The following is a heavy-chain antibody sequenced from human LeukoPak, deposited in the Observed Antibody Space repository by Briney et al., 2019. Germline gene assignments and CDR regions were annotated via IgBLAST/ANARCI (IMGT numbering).Heavy chain of an antibody. CDR3: ARDVDSWQQLRSLGPH. D-gene: IGHD6-13*01. Sequence: KPGGSLRLSCAASGFTFSSYSMNWVRQAPGKGLEWVSSISSSSSYIYYADSVKGRFTISRDNAKNSLYLQMNSLRAEDTAVYYCARDVDSWQQLRSLGPHWGQGTLVTVSS. CDR1: GFTFSSYS. CDR2: ISSSSSYI. V-gene: IGHV3-21*01. J-gene: IGHJ4*02.